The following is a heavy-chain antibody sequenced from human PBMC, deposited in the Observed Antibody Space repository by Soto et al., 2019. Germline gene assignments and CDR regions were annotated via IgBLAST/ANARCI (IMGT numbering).Heavy chain of an antibody. Sequence: ASVKVSCKASGGTFSSYTISWVRQAPGQGLEWMGRIIPILGIANYAKKFQGRVTITADKSTITAYMELSSLRSDDTAVYYCAREVRGVPEDGTRDYYYYMDVWGKGTTVTVSS. CDR3: AREVRGVPEDGTRDYYYYMDV. V-gene: IGHV1-69*04. CDR2: IIPILGIA. D-gene: IGHD1-1*01. J-gene: IGHJ6*03. CDR1: GGTFSSYT.